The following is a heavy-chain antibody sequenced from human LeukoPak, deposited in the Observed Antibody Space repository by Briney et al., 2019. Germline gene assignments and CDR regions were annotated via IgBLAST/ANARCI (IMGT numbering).Heavy chain of an antibody. CDR2: IYYSGST. J-gene: IGHJ4*02. Sequence: GSLRLSCAASGFTFSIYAMSWVRQAPGKGLEWIGSIYYSGSTYYNPSLKSRVIISVDTSKNQFSLKLSSVTAADTAVYYCAIPSYYWGQGTLVTVSS. V-gene: IGHV4-39*01. CDR1: GFTFSIYA. CDR3: AIPSYY. D-gene: IGHD1-26*01.